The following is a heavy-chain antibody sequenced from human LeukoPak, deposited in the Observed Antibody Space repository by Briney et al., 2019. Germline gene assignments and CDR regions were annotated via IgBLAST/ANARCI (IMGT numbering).Heavy chain of an antibody. CDR1: GYTFTGYY. J-gene: IGHJ3*02. D-gene: IGHD1-26*01. Sequence: ASVKVTCKASGYTFTGYYMHWVRQAPGQGLEWMGWINPNSGGTNYAQKFQGRVTMTRDTSISTAYMELSRLRSDGTAVYYCAREGWEPDAFDIWGQGTMVTVSS. CDR2: INPNSGGT. V-gene: IGHV1-2*02. CDR3: AREGWEPDAFDI.